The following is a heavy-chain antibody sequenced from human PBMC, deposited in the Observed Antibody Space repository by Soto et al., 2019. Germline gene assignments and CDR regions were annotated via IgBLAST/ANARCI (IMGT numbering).Heavy chain of an antibody. CDR1: GFTFSSYG. CDR2: IWYDGSNK. V-gene: IGHV3-33*01. Sequence: GGSLRLSCAASGFTFSSYGMHWVRQAPGKGLEWVAVIWYDGSNKYYADSVKGRFTISRDNSKNTLYLQMNSLRAEDTAVYYCARESEGVRQWLLFDYWGQGTLVTVSS. J-gene: IGHJ4*02. D-gene: IGHD6-19*01. CDR3: ARESEGVRQWLLFDY.